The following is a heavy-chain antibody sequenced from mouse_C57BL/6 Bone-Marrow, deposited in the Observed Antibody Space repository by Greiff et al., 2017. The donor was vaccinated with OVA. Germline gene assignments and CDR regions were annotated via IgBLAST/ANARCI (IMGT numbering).Heavy chain of an antibody. CDR3: ARSSYYYGSSPYYFDY. Sequence: VKLMESGAELVRPGASVKLSCKASGYTFTDYYINWVKQRPGQGLEWIARIYPGSGNTYYNEKFKGKATLTAEKSSSTAYMQLSSLTSEDSAVYFCARSSYYYGSSPYYFDYWGQGTTLTVSS. CDR1: GYTFTDYY. V-gene: IGHV1-76*01. CDR2: IYPGSGNT. D-gene: IGHD1-1*01. J-gene: IGHJ2*01.